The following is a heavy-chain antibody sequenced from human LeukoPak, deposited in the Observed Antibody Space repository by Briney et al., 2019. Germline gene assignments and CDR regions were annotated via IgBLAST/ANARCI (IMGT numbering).Heavy chain of an antibody. J-gene: IGHJ4*02. CDR1: GYTFTGYY. V-gene: IGHV1-2*02. CDR3: ARGFGGGNCDY. Sequence: ASVKVSCKASGYTFTGYYIHWVRQAPGQGLEWMGWINPNSGGANYAQKFQGRVTMTRDKSISTAYMELSRLRSDDTAVFYCARGFGGGNCDYWGPGTLLTVSS. CDR2: INPNSGGA. D-gene: IGHD2-15*01.